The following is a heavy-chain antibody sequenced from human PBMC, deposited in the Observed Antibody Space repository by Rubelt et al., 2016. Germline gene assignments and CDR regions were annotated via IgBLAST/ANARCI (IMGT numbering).Heavy chain of an antibody. D-gene: IGHD2-2*02. CDR3: ARAPAAISP. Sequence: QVQLVQSGAEVKKPGASVKVSCKASGYTFTSYAMHWVRQAPGQRREWMGWSNAGNGNTKYCRGFKGRVTITRDTSASTAYMELSSRRSGDMAVYYCARAPAAISPWGQGTLVTVSS. V-gene: IGHV1-3*02. J-gene: IGHJ5*02. CDR2: SNAGNGNT. CDR1: GYTFTSYA.